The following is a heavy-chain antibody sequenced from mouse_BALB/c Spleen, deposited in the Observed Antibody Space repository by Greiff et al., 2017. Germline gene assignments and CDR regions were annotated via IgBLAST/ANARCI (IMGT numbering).Heavy chain of an antibody. V-gene: IGHV1-80*01. Sequence: QVQLKQSGAELVRPGSSVKISCKASGYAFSSYWMNWVKQRPGQGLAWIGQLYPGDGDTNYTGKFKGKATLTADKSASTAYMPLSSLTSEDSAVYFCARSEGFAYWGQGTLVTVAA. J-gene: IGHJ3*01. CDR2: LYPGDGDT. CDR3: ARSEGFAY. CDR1: GYAFSSYW.